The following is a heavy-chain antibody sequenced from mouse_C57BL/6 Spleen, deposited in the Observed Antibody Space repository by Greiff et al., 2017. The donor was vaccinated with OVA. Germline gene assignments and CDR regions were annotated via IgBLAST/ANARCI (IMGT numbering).Heavy chain of an antibody. D-gene: IGHD2-2*01. J-gene: IGHJ1*03. CDR2: FYPGSGSI. Sequence: VQLQQPGAELVKPGASVKMSCKASGYTFTSYWITWVKQRSGQGLEWIGWFYPGSGSIKYNEKFKDKATLTADKSSSTVYMELSRLTSEDSAVYFCARHVTMVTDWYFDVWGTGTTVTVSS. V-gene: IGHV1-62-2*01. CDR1: GYTFTSYW. CDR3: ARHVTMVTDWYFDV.